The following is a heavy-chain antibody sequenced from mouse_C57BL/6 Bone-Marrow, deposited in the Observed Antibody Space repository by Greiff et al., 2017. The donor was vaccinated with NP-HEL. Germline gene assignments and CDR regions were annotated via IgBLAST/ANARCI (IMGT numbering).Heavy chain of an antibody. D-gene: IGHD1-1*02. Sequence: QVQLKESGAELVRPGTSVKMSCKASGYTFTNYWIGWAKQRPGHGLAWIGDIYPGGGYTNYNEKFKGKATLTADKSSSTAYMQFSSLTSEDSAIYYCARGRLWWYFDVGGTGTTVTVSS. V-gene: IGHV1-63*01. CDR1: GYTFTNYW. CDR2: IYPGGGYT. J-gene: IGHJ1*03. CDR3: ARGRLWWYFDV.